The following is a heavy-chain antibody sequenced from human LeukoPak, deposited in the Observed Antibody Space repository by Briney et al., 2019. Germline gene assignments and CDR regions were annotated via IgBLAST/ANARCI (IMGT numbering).Heavy chain of an antibody. CDR1: GFTFSSYE. CDR2: IWYDGFNK. D-gene: IGHD7-27*01. CDR3: ARDLGNWGWNDL. J-gene: IGHJ5*02. V-gene: IGHV3-33*08. Sequence: GGSLRLSCAASGFTFSSYEMNWVRQAPGKGLEWVAVIWYDGFNKYYADSVKGRFTISRDNSKNTLYLQMNSLRAEDTAVYYCARDLGNWGWNDLWGQGTLVTVPS.